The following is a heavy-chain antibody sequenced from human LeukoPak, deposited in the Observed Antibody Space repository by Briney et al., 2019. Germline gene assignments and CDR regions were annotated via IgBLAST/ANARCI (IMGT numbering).Heavy chain of an antibody. D-gene: IGHD7-27*01. Sequence: AGGSLRLSCAASGFTFSTYGVRWVRQAPGKGLEWVAFIRYDGSNKYYADSVKGRFTISRDNSKNTLYLQMNSLRAEDTAMYYCAKDQRSTGAPYYFDYWGQGTLVTDSS. CDR2: IRYDGSNK. J-gene: IGHJ4*02. CDR3: AKDQRSTGAPYYFDY. V-gene: IGHV3-30*02. CDR1: GFTFSTYG.